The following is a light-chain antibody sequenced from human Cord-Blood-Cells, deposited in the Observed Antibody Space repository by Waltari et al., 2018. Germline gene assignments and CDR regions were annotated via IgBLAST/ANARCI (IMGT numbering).Light chain of an antibody. CDR1: QSVSSN. J-gene: IGKJ2*03. CDR2: GAS. V-gene: IGKV3-15*01. Sequence: IVMTQPPSPLSVSPGERATLSCRASQSVSSNLAWYQQKPGKAPKLLIYGASTRATGVPARFSGSGSGTEFTLTISSLQSEDFAVYYCQQYNNWPYSFGQGTKLEIK. CDR3: QQYNNWPYS.